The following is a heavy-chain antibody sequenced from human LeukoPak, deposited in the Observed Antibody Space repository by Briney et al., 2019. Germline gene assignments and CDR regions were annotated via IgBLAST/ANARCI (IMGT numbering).Heavy chain of an antibody. V-gene: IGHV3-30-3*01. CDR2: ISYDGSNK. Sequence: GGSLRLSCAASGFTFSSYAMHWVRQAPGKGLEWMAVISYDGSNKYYADSVKGRFTISRDNSKNTLYLQMNSLRAEDTAVYYCARDRVGATDYFDYWGQGTLVTVSS. CDR1: GFTFSSYA. CDR3: ARDRVGATDYFDY. J-gene: IGHJ4*02. D-gene: IGHD1-26*01.